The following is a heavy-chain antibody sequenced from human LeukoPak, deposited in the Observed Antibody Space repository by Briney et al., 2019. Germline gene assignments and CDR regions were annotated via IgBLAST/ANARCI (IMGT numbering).Heavy chain of an antibody. V-gene: IGHV1-18*01. J-gene: IGHJ4*02. CDR3: ARDRGGKGSAIFY. D-gene: IGHD2-2*01. CDR1: GYTLPSYG. Sequence: ASVKVSCKASGYTLPSYGINWVRQAPGQGLEWMGWIRPHTGETNSAQRFQDRVTMTTDTSTTTAYMELRSLRFDDTAVHYCARDRGGKGSAIFYWGQGSLVTVSS. CDR2: IRPHTGET.